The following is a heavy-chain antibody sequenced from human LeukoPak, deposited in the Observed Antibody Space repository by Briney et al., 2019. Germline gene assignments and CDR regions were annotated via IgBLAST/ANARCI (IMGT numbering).Heavy chain of an antibody. CDR1: GYTFTGYY. J-gene: IGHJ4*02. CDR2: IVVGSGNT. V-gene: IGHV1-58*02. D-gene: IGHD6-13*01. Sequence: SVKVSCKASGYTFTGYYMQWVRQARGQRLEWIGWIVVGSGNTNYAQKFQERVTITRDMSTSTAYMELSSLRSEDTAVYYCAASDFGYSSSWFDWGQGTLVTVSS. CDR3: AASDFGYSSSWFD.